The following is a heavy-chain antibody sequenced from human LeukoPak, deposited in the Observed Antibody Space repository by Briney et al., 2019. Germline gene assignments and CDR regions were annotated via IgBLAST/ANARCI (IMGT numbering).Heavy chain of an antibody. CDR2: IYSGGST. J-gene: IGHJ3*02. V-gene: IGHV3-66*01. D-gene: IGHD3-16*01. Sequence: PGGSLRLSCVASGFTVSSKYMNWVRQAPGKGLEWVSVIYSGGSTDYPDSVKGRFTISRDNSKNTVYLQTSSLRAEDTAVYYCARGVEEVTFGAFDIWGQGTMVTVSS. CDR3: ARGVEEVTFGAFDI. CDR1: GFTVSSKY.